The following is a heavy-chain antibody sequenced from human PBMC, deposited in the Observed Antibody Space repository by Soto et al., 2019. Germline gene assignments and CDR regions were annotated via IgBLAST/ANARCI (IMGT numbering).Heavy chain of an antibody. J-gene: IGHJ3*02. CDR1: GDSISSLDYF. CDR2: IYNSAST. Sequence: PSETLSLTCSVSGDSISSLDYFWGWILQPPGQALECIVYIYNSASTYYNPSLKSRVTMSVDRSKKQFSLKLSSVTAADTAAYYCARVQRADAFDIWGQGTMVTVSS. CDR3: ARVQRADAFDI. V-gene: IGHV4-30-2*01.